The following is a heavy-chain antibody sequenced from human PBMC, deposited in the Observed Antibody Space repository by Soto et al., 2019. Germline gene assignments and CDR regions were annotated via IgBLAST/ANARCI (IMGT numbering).Heavy chain of an antibody. CDR3: ARLGSSGWYQGSYFDY. CDR1: GGSITRNNHY. J-gene: IGHJ4*02. D-gene: IGHD6-19*01. Sequence: QLQLQESGPGLVKPSETLSLTCIVSGGSITRNNHYWGWIRQSPGKGLEWIGSILYSGSTNYNPSLKSGVTLSVETSKNQFSLKMSSVTAAETALYYCARLGSSGWYQGSYFDYWGQGTLVTVSS. V-gene: IGHV4-39*01. CDR2: ILYSGST.